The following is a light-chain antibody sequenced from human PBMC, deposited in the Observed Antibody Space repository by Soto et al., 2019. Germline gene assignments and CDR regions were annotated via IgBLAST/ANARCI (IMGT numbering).Light chain of an antibody. V-gene: IGLV7-46*01. Sequence: QAVLTQEPSLTVSPGGTVTLTCGSSTGDVTNGRWPYWFQQRPGQVPRTLIHDTSNKHSWTPARFSGSLLGGKAALTLSGAQPEDEAAYHCLLFYDGVAVFGGGTQLTVL. J-gene: IGLJ7*01. CDR2: DTS. CDR1: TGDVTNGRW. CDR3: LLFYDGVAV.